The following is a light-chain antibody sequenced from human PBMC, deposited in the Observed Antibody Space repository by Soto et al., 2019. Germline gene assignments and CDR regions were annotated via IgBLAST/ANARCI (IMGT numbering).Light chain of an antibody. CDR2: DAS. CDR1: QSISTW. V-gene: IGKV1-5*01. Sequence: DIQMTQSPSTLSASVGDRVTITCRASQSISTWLAWYQQKPGKAPKLLIYDASSLESGVPSRFSGSGSGTEFTLPISSLQPDDFATDYCQQYNSYAMYTVGQGTKLEIK. CDR3: QQYNSYAMYT. J-gene: IGKJ2*01.